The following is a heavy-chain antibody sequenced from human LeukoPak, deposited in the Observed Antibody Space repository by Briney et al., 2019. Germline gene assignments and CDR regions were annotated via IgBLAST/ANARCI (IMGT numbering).Heavy chain of an antibody. V-gene: IGHV4-38-2*01. D-gene: IGHD2-2*03. J-gene: IGHJ5*02. CDR3: ARLGYCSTTSCYNWFDP. CDR1: GYSISSGYY. CDR2: IYHSGST. Sequence: PSETLSLTCAVSGYSISSGYYWGWIRQPPGKGLEWIGSIYHSGSTYYNPSLKSRVTISVDTSKNQFSLKLSSVTAADTAVYYCARLGYCSTTSCYNWFDPWGQGTLVTVSS.